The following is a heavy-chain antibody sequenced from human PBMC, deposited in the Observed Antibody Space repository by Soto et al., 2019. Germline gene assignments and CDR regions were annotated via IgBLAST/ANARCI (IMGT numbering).Heavy chain of an antibody. V-gene: IGHV4-4*02. D-gene: IGHD6-19*01. CDR2: IHHSGST. Sequence: SETLSLTCAVSGGSISGGEWWSWVRQPPGKGLEWIGEIHHSGSTGYNPSFKSRVTISVDKSKNQFSLKLSSVTAADTAVYYCTRNGGCYFDHWGQGPLVTVSS. CDR3: TRNGGCYFDH. J-gene: IGHJ4*02. CDR1: GGSISGGEW.